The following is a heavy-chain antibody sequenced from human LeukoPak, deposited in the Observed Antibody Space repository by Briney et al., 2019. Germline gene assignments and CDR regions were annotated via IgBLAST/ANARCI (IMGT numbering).Heavy chain of an antibody. CDR3: ARDSGGSYYGIDY. J-gene: IGHJ4*02. Sequence: PSETLSLTCTVSGGSISSGDYYWSWIRQPPGKGLEWIGYIYYSGSTYYNPSLKSRVTISVDTSKNQFSLKLSSVTAADTAVYYCARDSGGSYYGIDYWGQGTLVIVSS. D-gene: IGHD1-26*01. CDR1: GGSISSGDYY. CDR2: IYYSGST. V-gene: IGHV4-30-4*08.